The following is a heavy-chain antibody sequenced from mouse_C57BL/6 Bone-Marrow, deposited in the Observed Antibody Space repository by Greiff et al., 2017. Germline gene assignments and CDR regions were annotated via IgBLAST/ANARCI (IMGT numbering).Heavy chain of an antibody. CDR2: ISSGGDYI. V-gene: IGHV5-9-1*02. J-gene: IGHJ4*01. CDR3: TRDEAMVTTGAMDY. D-gene: IGHD2-2*01. CDR1: GFTFSSYA. Sequence: EVMLVESGEGLVKPGGSLKLSCAASGFTFSSYAMSWVRQTPEKRLGWVAYISSGGDYIYYADTVKGRFTISRDNARKTLYLQMSSLKSEDTAMYYCTRDEAMVTTGAMDYWGQGTSVTVSS.